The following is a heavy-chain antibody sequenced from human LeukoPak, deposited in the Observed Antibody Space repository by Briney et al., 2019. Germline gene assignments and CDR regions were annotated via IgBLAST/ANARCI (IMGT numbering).Heavy chain of an antibody. V-gene: IGHV3-7*05. CDR3: ARDPNGDYLGAFDF. CDR2: IQDGSDK. D-gene: IGHD4-17*01. J-gene: IGHJ3*01. Sequence: GGSLRLSCVASGFTFSSYCMSWVRQAPGKGLEWVANIQDGSDKYYVDSVKGRFTISRDNAKNSLYLQMNYLRVEDTAVYYCARDPNGDYLGAFDFWGQGTLVTVSS. CDR1: GFTFSSYC.